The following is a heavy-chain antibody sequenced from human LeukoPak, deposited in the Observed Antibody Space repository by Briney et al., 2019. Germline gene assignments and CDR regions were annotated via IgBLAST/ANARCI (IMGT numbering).Heavy chain of an antibody. CDR2: INPSGGST. J-gene: IGHJ4*02. D-gene: IGHD3-22*01. V-gene: IGHV1-46*01. Sequence: ASVKVSCKASGYTFTSYYMHWVRQAPGQGLEWMGLINPSGGSTSYAQKFQGRVTITADESTSTAYMELSSLRSEDTAVYYCAILHPYYYDSSGYYSDYWGQGTLVTVSS. CDR3: AILHPYYYDSSGYYSDY. CDR1: GYTFTSYY.